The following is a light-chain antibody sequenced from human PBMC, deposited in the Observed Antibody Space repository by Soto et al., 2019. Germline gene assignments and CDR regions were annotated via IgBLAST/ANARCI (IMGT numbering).Light chain of an antibody. CDR3: QHYDNIPLT. CDR1: QDISNY. Sequence: DIQMTQSPSSLSASVGDRVTITCQASQDISNYLNWYQQKPGKAPKLLIYDASNLETGVPSRFSGSGSGTDFTFTISSLQPEDIATYYCQHYDNIPLTFGPGTKVDIK. J-gene: IGKJ3*01. CDR2: DAS. V-gene: IGKV1-33*01.